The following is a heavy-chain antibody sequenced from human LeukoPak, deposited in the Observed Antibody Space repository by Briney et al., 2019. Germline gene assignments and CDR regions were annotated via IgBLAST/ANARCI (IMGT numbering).Heavy chain of an antibody. D-gene: IGHD2-15*01. CDR3: ARIEDRAAAFDS. J-gene: IGHJ4*02. V-gene: IGHV3-74*01. CDR1: GFTFSNYW. Sequence: PGGSLRLSCAASGFTFSNYWMHWVRQVPGEGLVWVSRTNTDGRTTTYADSVKGRFTISRDNAKNMLCLQMNSLRVDDTAVYFCARIEDRAAAFDSWGQGTLVTVSS. CDR2: TNTDGRTT.